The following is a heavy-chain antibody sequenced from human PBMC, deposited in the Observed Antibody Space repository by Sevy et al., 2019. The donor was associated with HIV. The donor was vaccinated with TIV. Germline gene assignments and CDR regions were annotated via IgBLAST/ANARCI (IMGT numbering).Heavy chain of an antibody. CDR3: ARPMTTELPYYFDY. Sequence: GDSLKISCQGSGYTFTSYWIGWVRQMPGKGLEWMGIIYPGDSDTRYSPSFQGQVTISADKSIATAYLQWSSLKASDTAMYYCARPMTTELPYYFDYWGQGTLVTVSS. V-gene: IGHV5-51*01. CDR2: IYPGDSDT. J-gene: IGHJ4*02. CDR1: GYTFTSYW. D-gene: IGHD4-4*01.